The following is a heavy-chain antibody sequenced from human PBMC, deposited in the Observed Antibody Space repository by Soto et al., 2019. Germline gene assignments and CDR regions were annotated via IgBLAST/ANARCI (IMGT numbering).Heavy chain of an antibody. Sequence: SETLSLTCAVYGGSFSGYYWSWIRQPPGKGLEWIGEINHSGSTNYNPSLKSRVTISVDTSKNQFSLKLSSVAAADTAVYYCARGHRIVRAAAGTGHSVWFDPWGQGTLVTVSS. CDR3: ARGHRIVRAAAGTGHSVWFDP. V-gene: IGHV4-34*01. D-gene: IGHD6-13*01. CDR1: GGSFSGYY. CDR2: INHSGST. J-gene: IGHJ5*02.